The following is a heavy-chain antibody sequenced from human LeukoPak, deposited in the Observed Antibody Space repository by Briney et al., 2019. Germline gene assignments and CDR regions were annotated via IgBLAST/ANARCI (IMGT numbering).Heavy chain of an antibody. D-gene: IGHD6-19*01. J-gene: IGHJ4*02. CDR2: IKQDGSEK. CDR1: GFTFSSYW. Sequence: GGSLRLSCAASGFTFSSYWMSWVRQAPGKGLEWVANIKQDGSEKYYADSVKGRFTISRDNAKNSLYLQMNSLRAEDTAVYYCARAQETEGYSSGWPLDYWGQGTLVTVSS. V-gene: IGHV3-7*01. CDR3: ARAQETEGYSSGWPLDY.